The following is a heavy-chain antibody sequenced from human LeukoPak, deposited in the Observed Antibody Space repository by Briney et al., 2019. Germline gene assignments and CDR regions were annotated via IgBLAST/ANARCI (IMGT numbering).Heavy chain of an antibody. CDR3: ARAKSAGGNRYYFDY. CDR1: GFTFSSYS. CDR2: ISSSSSYI. J-gene: IGHJ4*02. V-gene: IGHV3-21*01. D-gene: IGHD2-8*02. Sequence: PGGSLRLSCAASGFTFSSYSMNWVRQAPGKGLEWVSSISSSSSYIYYADSVKGRFTISRDNAKNSLYLQMNSLRAEDMAVYYCARAKSAGGNRYYFDYWGQGTLVTVSS.